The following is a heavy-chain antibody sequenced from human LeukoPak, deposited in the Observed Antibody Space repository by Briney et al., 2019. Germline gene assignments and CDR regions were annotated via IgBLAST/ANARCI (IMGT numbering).Heavy chain of an antibody. J-gene: IGHJ4*02. CDR3: ARDRQGFLDY. CDR1: GFTFSSYE. V-gene: IGHV3-48*03. Sequence: GGSLRLSCAASGFTFSSYEMNWFRQAPERGLEWVSYISSSGSTIYYADSVKGRFTISRDNAKNSLYLQMNSLRAEDTAVYYCARDRQGFLDYWGQGTLVTVSS. CDR2: ISSSGSTI. D-gene: IGHD2-15*01.